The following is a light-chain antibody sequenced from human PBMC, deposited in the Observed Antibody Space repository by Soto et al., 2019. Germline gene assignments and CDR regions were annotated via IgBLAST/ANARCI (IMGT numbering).Light chain of an antibody. V-gene: IGLV1-51*01. CDR1: TSNLGAGYD. Sequence: QSVLTQPPSVSGAPGQTITISCTGSTSNLGAGYDVQWYQQLPGTAPKLLIYDNNKRPSGIPDRFSGSKSGTSATLGITGFQTGDEADYYCGSWDSSLSAYVFGTGTKVTVL. CDR3: GSWDSSLSAYV. J-gene: IGLJ1*01. CDR2: DNN.